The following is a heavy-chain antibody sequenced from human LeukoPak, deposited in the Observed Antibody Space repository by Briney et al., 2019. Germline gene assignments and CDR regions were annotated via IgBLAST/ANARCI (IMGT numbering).Heavy chain of an antibody. J-gene: IGHJ4*02. D-gene: IGHD4-17*01. CDR2: ISYDGSNK. CDR3: ARVADKDYGDYYFDY. V-gene: IGHV3-30*04. CDR1: GFTFSSYA. Sequence: PGGSLRLSCEGSGFTFSSYAMHWVRQAPGKGLEWVAVISYDGSNKYYADSVKGRFTISRDNSKNTLYLQMNSLRAEDTAVYYCARVADKDYGDYYFDYWGLGTLVTVSS.